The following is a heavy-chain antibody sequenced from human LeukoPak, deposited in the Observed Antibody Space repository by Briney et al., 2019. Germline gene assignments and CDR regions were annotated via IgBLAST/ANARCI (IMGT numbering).Heavy chain of an antibody. Sequence: GASVKVSCKASGGTFSNYAISWVRQAPGQGLEWMRGITPMFATANYAQKFQDRVTITADESTSTVYMELSSLRSDDTAMYYCARDVRDASLWFDPWGQGTLVTVSS. V-gene: IGHV1-69*13. J-gene: IGHJ5*02. CDR1: GGTFSNYA. CDR2: ITPMFATA. CDR3: ARDVRDASLWFDP.